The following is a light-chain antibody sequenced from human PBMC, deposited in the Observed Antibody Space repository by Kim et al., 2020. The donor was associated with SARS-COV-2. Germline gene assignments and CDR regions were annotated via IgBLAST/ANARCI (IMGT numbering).Light chain of an antibody. Sequence: DIQMTQSPSSLSASVGDRVTITCQASQDISNYLNWYQQKPGKAPKLLIYDASNFATGVPSRFSGSGSGTDFTFTISSLQPEDIATYYCQQYDNLPLTFGGGTKVDIK. CDR1: QDISNY. CDR2: DAS. V-gene: IGKV1-33*01. J-gene: IGKJ4*01. CDR3: QQYDNLPLT.